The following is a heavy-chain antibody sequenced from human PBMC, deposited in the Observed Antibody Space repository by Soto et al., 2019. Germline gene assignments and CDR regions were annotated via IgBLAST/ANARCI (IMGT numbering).Heavy chain of an antibody. J-gene: IGHJ6*03. CDR2: ISYDGSNK. D-gene: IGHD2-15*01. CDR3: AKCRRMYYYCYYMDV. Sequence: QVQLVESGGGVVQPGRSLRLSCAASGFTFSSYGMHWVRQAPGKGLEWVAVISYDGSNKYYADSVKGRFTISRDNSKNTLYLQMNSLRAEDTAVYYCAKCRRMYYYCYYMDVWGKGTTVTVSS. V-gene: IGHV3-30*18. CDR1: GFTFSSYG.